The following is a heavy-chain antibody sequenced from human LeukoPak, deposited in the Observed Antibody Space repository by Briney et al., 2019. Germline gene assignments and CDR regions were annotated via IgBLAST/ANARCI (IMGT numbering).Heavy chain of an antibody. Sequence: GGSLRLSCAASGFTFSRYDMHCVRQAPGKGLEWVSTITTTGDTYYAGSVKGRFTISSENAKNSLDLLMKSLRAGDTAVYYCAREACSGGSCYLLDYWGQGTLVTVSS. V-gene: IGHV3-13*01. D-gene: IGHD2-15*01. J-gene: IGHJ4*02. CDR2: ITTTGDT. CDR1: GFTFSRYD. CDR3: AREACSGGSCYLLDY.